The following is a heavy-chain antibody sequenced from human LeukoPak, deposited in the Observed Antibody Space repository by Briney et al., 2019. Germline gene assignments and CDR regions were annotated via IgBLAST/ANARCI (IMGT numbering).Heavy chain of an antibody. J-gene: IGHJ4*02. Sequence: ASETLSLTCTVSGGSISSSSYYWGWIRQPPGKGLEWIGSISYSGSTYYNPSLKSRVTISVDTSKNQLSLKMSSVTAADTAVYYCARGGYATRQGFDYWGQGTLVTVSS. CDR2: ISYSGST. CDR3: ARGGYATRQGFDY. D-gene: IGHD5-12*01. CDR1: GGSISSSSYY. V-gene: IGHV4-39*07.